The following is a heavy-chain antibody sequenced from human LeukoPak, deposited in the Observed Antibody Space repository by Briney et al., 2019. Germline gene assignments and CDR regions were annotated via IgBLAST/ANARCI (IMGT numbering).Heavy chain of an antibody. CDR1: GDSIFGSVSY. V-gene: IGHV4-39*01. J-gene: IGHJ5*02. CDR3: ARNRSITVVPGGLGTEKNNLFDP. CDR2: SYYSGST. Sequence: SETLSVTCTVSGDSIFGSVSYWGGLRQPPGQGLEWIGSSYYSGSTHYNPSLKSRVTISVDTSKNQFFLRLTSVSAADTAVYYSARNRSITVVPGGLGTEKNNLFDPWGQGTLVTVSS. D-gene: IGHD3-10*01.